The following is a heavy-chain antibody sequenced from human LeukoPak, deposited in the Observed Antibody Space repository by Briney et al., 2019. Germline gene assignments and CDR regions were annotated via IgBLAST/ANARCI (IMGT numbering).Heavy chain of an antibody. Sequence: SETLSLTCTVSGGSISSFYWSWIRQPPGKGLEWIGDIYYSGSTNYNPSLKSRVTISVDTSKNQFFLKLRSVTAADTAMYYCAKVAGPFDYWGQGTLVTVSS. CDR2: IYYSGST. CDR3: AKVAGPFDY. CDR1: GGSISSFY. J-gene: IGHJ4*02. V-gene: IGHV4-59*01. D-gene: IGHD6-19*01.